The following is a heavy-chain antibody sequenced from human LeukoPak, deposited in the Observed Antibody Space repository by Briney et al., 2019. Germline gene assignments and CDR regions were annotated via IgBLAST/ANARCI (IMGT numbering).Heavy chain of an antibody. CDR3: VRGPDSSGNYQNFDL. D-gene: IGHD3-22*01. Sequence: SETLSLTCAVYGGSFSGYYWSWIRQPPGKGLEWIGEINHSGSTNYNPSLKSRVTISVDTSKNQCSLKLTSVTAADTAVYYCVRGPDSSGNYQNFDLWGRGTLVTVSS. V-gene: IGHV4-34*01. CDR2: INHSGST. CDR1: GGSFSGYY. J-gene: IGHJ2*01.